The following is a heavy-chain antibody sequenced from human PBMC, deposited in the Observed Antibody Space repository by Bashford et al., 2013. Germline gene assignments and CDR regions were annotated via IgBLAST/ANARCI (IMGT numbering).Heavy chain of an antibody. CDR3: ARDRRLSRIVLMVYARDNWFDP. V-gene: IGHV1-3*01. CDR1: GYTFTNYA. Sequence: VASVKVSCKASGYTFTNYAMHWVRQAPGQRLEWMGWINAGRINTKYSQKFQGRVTMTTDTSTSTAYMELRSLRSDDTAVYYCARDRRLSRIVLMVYARDNWFDPWGQGTLVTVSS. CDR2: INAGRINT. J-gene: IGHJ5*02. D-gene: IGHD2-8*01.